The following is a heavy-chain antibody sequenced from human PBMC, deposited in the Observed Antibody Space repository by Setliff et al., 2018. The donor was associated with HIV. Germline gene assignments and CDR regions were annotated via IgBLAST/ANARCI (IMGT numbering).Heavy chain of an antibody. Sequence: SETMSLTCTVSGGSISGYHWNWLRQTPGKGLEWIGYIYTSRGTNYNHSLRTRVIISVDTSNQFSLKLSSVTAADAAVYYCARSPSYRSSWEYYFDYWGQGILVTVSS. J-gene: IGHJ4*02. V-gene: IGHV4-4*09. CDR2: IYTSRGT. CDR3: ARSPSYRSSWEYYFDY. CDR1: GGSISGYH. D-gene: IGHD6-13*01.